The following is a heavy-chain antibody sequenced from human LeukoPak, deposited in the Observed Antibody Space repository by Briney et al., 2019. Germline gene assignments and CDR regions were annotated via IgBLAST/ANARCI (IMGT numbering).Heavy chain of an antibody. D-gene: IGHD3-22*01. V-gene: IGHV1-69*05. CDR3: ARGPGDFYDTNGYYCVPDY. CDR2: IIPILGTA. Sequence: SVKVSCRASGGTFSSYTISWVRQAPGQGLEWMGGIIPILGTANYAQKFQGRVTITTDESTSTAYMELSSLRSEDTAVYYCARGPGDFYDTNGYYCVPDYWGQGTLVTVSS. J-gene: IGHJ4*02. CDR1: GGTFSSYT.